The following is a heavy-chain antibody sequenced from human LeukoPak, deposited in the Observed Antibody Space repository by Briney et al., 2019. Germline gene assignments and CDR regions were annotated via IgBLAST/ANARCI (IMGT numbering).Heavy chain of an antibody. J-gene: IGHJ4*02. V-gene: IGHV5-51*01. CDR3: ARGLPTDSSDGLDY. Sequence: GGSLEISCKGSGSRFTSYWIGWVRQMPGKGLEWMGIIYPGDSDTRYSPSFQGQVTISADKSISTAYLQWSSLKASDTAMYYCARGLPTDSSDGLDYWGQGTLVTVSS. D-gene: IGHD3-22*01. CDR2: IYPGDSDT. CDR1: GSRFTSYW.